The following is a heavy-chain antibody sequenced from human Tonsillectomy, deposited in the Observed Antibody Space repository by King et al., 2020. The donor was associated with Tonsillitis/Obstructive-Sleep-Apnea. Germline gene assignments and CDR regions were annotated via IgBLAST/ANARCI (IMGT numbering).Heavy chain of an antibody. CDR2: SNPNSGGT. J-gene: IGHJ3*02. CDR3: ARVAADDAFDI. CDR1: GYTFTGYY. V-gene: IGHV1-2*06. Sequence: QLVQSGAEVKKPGASVKVSCKASGYTFTGYYMHCVRQAPGQGLEWMGRSNPNSGGTNYAQKFPGRVTMTRETSISTAYMELSRLRSDDTAVFYCARVAADDAFDIWGQGTMVTVSS. D-gene: IGHD6-25*01.